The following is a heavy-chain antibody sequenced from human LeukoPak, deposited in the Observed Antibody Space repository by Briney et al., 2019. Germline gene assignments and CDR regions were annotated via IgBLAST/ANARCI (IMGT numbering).Heavy chain of an antibody. CDR3: TRHGDSGSSSY. CDR2: INHSGST. D-gene: IGHD1-26*01. J-gene: IGHJ4*02. V-gene: IGHV4-34*01. Sequence: SETLSLTCAVYGGSLSGYYWSWIRQPPGKGLEWIGEINHSGSTTYNPSLKSRVTISVDMSKNHFSLQLSSVTAADTAVCYCTRHGDSGSSSYWGQGTLVTVSS. CDR1: GGSLSGYY.